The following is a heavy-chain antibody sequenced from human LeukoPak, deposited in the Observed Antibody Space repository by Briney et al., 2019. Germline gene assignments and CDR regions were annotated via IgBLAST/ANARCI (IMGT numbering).Heavy chain of an antibody. CDR2: INHSGST. CDR1: GGSFSGYY. J-gene: IGHJ6*03. Sequence: SETLSLTCAVYGGSFSGYYWSWIRQPPGKGLEWIGEINHSGSTNYNPSLKSRVTISVDTSKNQFSLKLNSVTPEDTAVYYCARVPLPYTVNPVYYYYYMDVWGKGTTVTVSS. V-gene: IGHV4-34*01. D-gene: IGHD3-16*01. CDR3: ARVPLPYTVNPVYYYYYMDV.